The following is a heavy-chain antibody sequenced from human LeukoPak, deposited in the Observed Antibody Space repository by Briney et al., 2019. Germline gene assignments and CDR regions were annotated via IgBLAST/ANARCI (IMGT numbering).Heavy chain of an antibody. CDR2: INHSGST. J-gene: IGHJ5*02. Sequence: PSETLSLTCAVYGGSFSGYYWSWIRQPPGKGLEWIGEINHSGSTNYNPSLKSRVTISVDTSKNQFSLKLSPVTAADTAVYYCARGDLGSFWFDPWGQGTLVTVSS. V-gene: IGHV4-34*01. CDR1: GGSFSGYY. D-gene: IGHD3-16*01. CDR3: ARGDLGSFWFDP.